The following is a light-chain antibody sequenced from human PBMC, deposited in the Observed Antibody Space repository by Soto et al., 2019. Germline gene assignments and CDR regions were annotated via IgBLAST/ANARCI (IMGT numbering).Light chain of an antibody. Sequence: DIQMTQSPSTLSASVGDRVTITCRASQSISSYLNWYQQKPGKAPKLLIYAASSLQSGVPSRFSGSGSGTELTLTISSLQPDDFATYYCQQYDSYPLTFGGGTKV. CDR2: AAS. J-gene: IGKJ4*01. CDR3: QQYDSYPLT. V-gene: IGKV1-5*01. CDR1: QSISSY.